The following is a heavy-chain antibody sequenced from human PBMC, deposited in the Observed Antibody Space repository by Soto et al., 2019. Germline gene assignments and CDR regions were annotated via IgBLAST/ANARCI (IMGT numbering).Heavy chain of an antibody. CDR3: ARLYSGYDSYYYMDV. Sequence: GGSLRLSCAASGFTFSSYSMNWVRQAPGKGLEWVSSISSSSSYIYYADSVKGRFTISRDNAKNSLYLQMNSLRAEDTAVYYCARLYSGYDSYYYMDVRGKGTTVTVPS. CDR2: ISSSSSYI. D-gene: IGHD5-12*01. CDR1: GFTFSSYS. V-gene: IGHV3-21*01. J-gene: IGHJ6*03.